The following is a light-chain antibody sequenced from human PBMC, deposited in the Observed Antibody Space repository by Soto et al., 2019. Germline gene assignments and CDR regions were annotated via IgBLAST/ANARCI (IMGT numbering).Light chain of an antibody. Sequence: QSALTQPASLSGSPGQSITISCTGTSSDIGAYDYVSWFQQHPGKAPKLMISEVNNRPSGVSNRFSGSKSGNTAYLTISGLQVEDEAEYYCILYTSENTYVFGTGTKVTVL. CDR3: ILYTSENTYV. CDR2: EVN. V-gene: IGLV2-14*01. CDR1: SSDIGAYDY. J-gene: IGLJ1*01.